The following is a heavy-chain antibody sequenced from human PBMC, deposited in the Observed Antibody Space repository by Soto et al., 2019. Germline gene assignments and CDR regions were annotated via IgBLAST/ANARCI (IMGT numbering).Heavy chain of an antibody. Sequence: SVKVSCKASGGTFSSYAISWVRQAPGQGLEWMGGIIPIFGTANYAQKFQGRVTITADESTSTAYMELSSLRSEDTAVYYCARETPEAGTTEFDYSGQGTLVTVSS. V-gene: IGHV1-69*13. J-gene: IGHJ4*02. CDR1: GGTFSSYA. CDR2: IIPIFGTA. CDR3: ARETPEAGTTEFDY. D-gene: IGHD1-1*01.